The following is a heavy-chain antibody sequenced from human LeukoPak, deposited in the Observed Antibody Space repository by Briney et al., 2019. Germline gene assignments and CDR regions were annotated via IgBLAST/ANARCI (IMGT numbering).Heavy chain of an antibody. CDR1: GFTFSSYG. CDR3: ATDLFDYMDV. CDR2: ISGSGGST. D-gene: IGHD2-21*01. V-gene: IGHV3-23*01. J-gene: IGHJ6*03. Sequence: GGSLRLFFAASGFTFSSYGMSWVRQAPGKGLEWVSAISGSGGSTYYADSVKGRFTISRDNAKNSLYLQMNSLRAEDTAVYYCATDLFDYMDVWGKGTTVTVSS.